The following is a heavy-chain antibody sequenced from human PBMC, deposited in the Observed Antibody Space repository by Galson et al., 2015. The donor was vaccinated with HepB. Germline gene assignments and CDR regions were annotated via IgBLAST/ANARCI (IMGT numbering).Heavy chain of an antibody. J-gene: IGHJ6*02. D-gene: IGHD2-2*01. CDR2: ISAYNGNT. Sequence: SVKVSCKASGYTFTSYGISWVRQAPGQGLEWMGWISAYNGNTNYAQKLQGRVTMTTDTSTSTAYMELRSLRSDDTAVYYCARDSYGVVAGTPYYYYGMDVWGQGTTVTVSS. CDR3: ARDSYGVVAGTPYYYYGMDV. CDR1: GYTFTSYG. V-gene: IGHV1-18*04.